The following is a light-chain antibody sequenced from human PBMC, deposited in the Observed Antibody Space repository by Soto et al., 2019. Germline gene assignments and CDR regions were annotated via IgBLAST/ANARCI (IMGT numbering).Light chain of an antibody. Sequence: DIVLTQSPGTLSVSPGERATLSCRASQTLTNISLAWYQQGPGQAPRLPVYEASSRATGISNRFSGSGSGSDFTLTINKLEPGDSAVYYCQQYGHSPLTFGGGTKVEIK. CDR2: EAS. J-gene: IGKJ4*01. CDR3: QQYGHSPLT. CDR1: QTLTNIS. V-gene: IGKV3-20*01.